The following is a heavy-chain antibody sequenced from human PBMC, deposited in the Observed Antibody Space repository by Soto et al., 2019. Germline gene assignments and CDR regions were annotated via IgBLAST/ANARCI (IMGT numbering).Heavy chain of an antibody. CDR3: AATGRGIGYYYGVDV. CDR2: IVVDSGNT. CDR1: GFTFTRSA. V-gene: IGHV1-58*01. J-gene: IGHJ6*02. D-gene: IGHD3-16*01. Sequence: ASVKVSCKASGFTFTRSAVQWVRQARGQRLEWIGWIVVDSGNTIYAQKFQERVTTTRDMSTSTLYMELGSLRSEDTAVYYCAATGRGIGYYYGVDVWGQGTTVTVSS.